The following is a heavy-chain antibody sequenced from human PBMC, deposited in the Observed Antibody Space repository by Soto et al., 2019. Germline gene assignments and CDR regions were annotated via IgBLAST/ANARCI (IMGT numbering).Heavy chain of an antibody. D-gene: IGHD2-2*02. CDR2: ISYDGSNK. V-gene: IGHV3-30-3*01. J-gene: IGHJ5*02. CDR3: ARDLVVVPAAIQFWQQLGTSRMNWFDP. CDR1: GFTFSSYA. Sequence: GGSLILSCAASGFTFSSYAMHWVRQAPGKGLEWVAVISYDGSNKYYADSVKGRFTISRDNSKNTLYLQMNSLRAEDTAVYYCARDLVVVPAAIQFWQQLGTSRMNWFDPWGQGTLVTVSS.